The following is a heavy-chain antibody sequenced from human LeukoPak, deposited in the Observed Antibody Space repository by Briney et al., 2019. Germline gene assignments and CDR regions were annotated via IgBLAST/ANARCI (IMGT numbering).Heavy chain of an antibody. CDR3: ARDYAGSPDY. CDR2: INGDESTT. D-gene: IGHD3-10*01. Sequence: GGSLRLSCTASGFTFSTYWINWVRQSPGKGLVWVALINGDESTTTHADSVKGRFTISRDNAKNTAYLQMNSLRDEDTAVYFCARDYAGSPDYWGQGTLVTVSA. J-gene: IGHJ4*02. CDR1: GFTFSTYW. V-gene: IGHV3-74*03.